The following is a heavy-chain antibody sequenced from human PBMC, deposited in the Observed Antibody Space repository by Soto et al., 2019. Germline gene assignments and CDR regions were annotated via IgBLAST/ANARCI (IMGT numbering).Heavy chain of an antibody. CDR3: GISKYDSNCYYYGTDV. Sequence: QVQLVQSGAEVKKPGSSLKVSCKASGGTFSSHTISWVRLAPGQGLEWMGRTIPILGITNYAQNFQGIVTLTAYKYTGTASMELSSLRSEYTAVCYCGISKYDSNCYYYGTDVCGQGTTVTVSS. CDR1: GGTFSSHT. J-gene: IGHJ6*02. V-gene: IGHV1-69*02. D-gene: IGHD3-22*01. CDR2: TIPILGIT.